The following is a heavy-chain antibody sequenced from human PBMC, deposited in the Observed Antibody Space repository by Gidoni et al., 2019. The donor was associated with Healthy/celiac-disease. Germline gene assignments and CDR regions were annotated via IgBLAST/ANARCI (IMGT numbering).Heavy chain of an antibody. D-gene: IGHD6-25*01. Sequence: ETQLVQSGGAVVQPGGSLRLSCAASGFTFDDYDMHWVRQVPGKGLDWVSLISWDGGSTNYADSVKGRFTISRDNSKNSLYLQMNSLRTEDTAFYYCARESLSDGMDVWGQGTTVTVSS. J-gene: IGHJ6*02. CDR2: ISWDGGST. CDR3: ARESLSDGMDV. CDR1: GFTFDDYD. V-gene: IGHV3-43D*04.